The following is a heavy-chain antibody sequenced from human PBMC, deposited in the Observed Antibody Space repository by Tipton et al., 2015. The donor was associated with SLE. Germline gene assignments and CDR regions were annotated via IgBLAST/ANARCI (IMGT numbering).Heavy chain of an antibody. D-gene: IGHD1-26*01. CDR3: ARDSAGDLLGDDAFDI. Sequence: SLRLSCAASGLTFSSYGMNWVRQAPGKGLELVAFIRYDGSNNYYADSVKGRFTISRDNSKNTLYLQMNSLRVADTAVYYCARDSAGDLLGDDAFDIWGQGTMVTVSS. V-gene: IGHV3-30*02. CDR1: GLTFSSYG. J-gene: IGHJ3*02. CDR2: IRYDGSNN.